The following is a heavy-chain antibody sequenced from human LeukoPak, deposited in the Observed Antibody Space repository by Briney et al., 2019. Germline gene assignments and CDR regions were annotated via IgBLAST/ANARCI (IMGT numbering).Heavy chain of an antibody. D-gene: IGHD3-22*01. J-gene: IGHJ4*02. Sequence: GASVKVSCKASGGTFNNYAINWVRQAPGPGLEWTGGIIPIFGTANYAQKFQGRVTITADESTSTVYMELNSLKSEDTAVYYCARGWDYDSGGRPTAYVYWGQGTQVTVSS. CDR3: ARGWDYDSGGRPTAYVY. CDR1: GGTFNNYA. V-gene: IGHV1-69*13. CDR2: IIPIFGTA.